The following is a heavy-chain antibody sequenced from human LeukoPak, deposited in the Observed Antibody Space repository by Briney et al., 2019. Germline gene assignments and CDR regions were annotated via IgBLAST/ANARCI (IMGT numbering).Heavy chain of an antibody. V-gene: IGHV3-23*01. D-gene: IGHD5/OR15-5a*01. Sequence: PGGSLRHSCAASGFTFCSYVTYWVRQAPGKGLEWVSSISVSGGSTYYGDSVKGRFTISRDNSKNTVYLQMNSLRAEDTAVYYCAKDFRVGYTIYDFDYWGQGSLVTVAS. CDR3: AKDFRVGYTIYDFDY. CDR1: GFTFCSYV. CDR2: ISVSGGST. J-gene: IGHJ4*02.